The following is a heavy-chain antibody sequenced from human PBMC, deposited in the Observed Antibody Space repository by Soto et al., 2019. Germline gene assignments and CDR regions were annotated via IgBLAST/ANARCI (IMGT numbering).Heavy chain of an antibody. CDR1: GGSISSGDYY. CDR3: ARAYGSGSHIDY. CDR2: IYYSGST. D-gene: IGHD3-10*01. V-gene: IGHV4-30-4*01. J-gene: IGHJ4*02. Sequence: SETLSLTCTVSGGSISSGDYYWSWTRQPPGKGLEWIGYIYYSGSTYYNPSLKSRVTISVDTSKNQFSLKLSSVTAADTAVYYCARAYGSGSHIDYWGQGTLVTVSS.